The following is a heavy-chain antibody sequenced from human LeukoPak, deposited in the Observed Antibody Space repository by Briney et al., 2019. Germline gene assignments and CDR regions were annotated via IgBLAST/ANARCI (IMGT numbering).Heavy chain of an antibody. V-gene: IGHV4-39*06. CDR3: ARVSPGGYGYYYYGMDV. J-gene: IGHJ6*02. CDR1: GGSISSSSYY. CDR2: IYYSGST. Sequence: PSETLSLTCTVSGGSISSSSYYWGWIRQPPGKGLEWIGSIYYSGSTYYDPSLKSRVTISVDTSKNQFPLKLSSVTAADTAVYYCARVSPGGYGYYYYGMDVWGQGTTVTVSS. D-gene: IGHD5-12*01.